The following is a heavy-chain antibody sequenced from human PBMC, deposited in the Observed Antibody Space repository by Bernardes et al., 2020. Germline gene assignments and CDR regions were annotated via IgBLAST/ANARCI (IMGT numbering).Heavy chain of an antibody. D-gene: IGHD6-6*01. CDR1: AFTFSTYS. V-gene: IGHV3-48*01. Sequence: GGSLRLSCAASAFTFSTYSWNWVRQAPGKGLEWISYISSRSSPIYYADSVKGRFTISRDNAKNSLYLQMNSLRADDMAVYYCAREYSSSSGRAFDYWGQGYLVTVSS. CDR3: AREYSSSSGRAFDY. J-gene: IGHJ4*02. CDR2: ISSRSSPI.